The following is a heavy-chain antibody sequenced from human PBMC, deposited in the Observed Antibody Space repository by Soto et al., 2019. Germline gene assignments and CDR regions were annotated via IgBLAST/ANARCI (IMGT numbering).Heavy chain of an antibody. V-gene: IGHV3-23*01. CDR3: AKDWGIAVAAMYFDY. CDR1: GFTFSSYA. J-gene: IGHJ4*02. D-gene: IGHD6-19*01. CDR2: ISGSGGST. Sequence: GGSLRLSCAASGFTFSSYAMSWVRQSPGKGLEWVSAISGSGGSTYYADSVKGRFTISRDNSKNTLYLQMNSLRAEDTAVYYCAKDWGIAVAAMYFDYWGQGTLVTVSS.